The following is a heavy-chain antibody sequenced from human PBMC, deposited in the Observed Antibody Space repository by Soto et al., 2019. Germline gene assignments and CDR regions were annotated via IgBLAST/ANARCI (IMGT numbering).Heavy chain of an antibody. Sequence: LRLSCAASGFTFSSYAMSWVRQAPGKGLEWVSTFSGSGGSTYYADSVKGRFTISRDNSKNTLYLQMNSLRAEDTAIYYCAKDRITGTTGWFDPWGQGTLVTVSS. D-gene: IGHD1-7*01. V-gene: IGHV3-23*01. J-gene: IGHJ5*02. CDR3: AKDRITGTTGWFDP. CDR1: GFTFSSYA. CDR2: FSGSGGST.